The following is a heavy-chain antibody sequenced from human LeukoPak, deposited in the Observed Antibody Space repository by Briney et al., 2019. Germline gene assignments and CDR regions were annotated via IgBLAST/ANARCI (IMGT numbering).Heavy chain of an antibody. V-gene: IGHV4-4*07. CDR1: GDSIGNYY. CDR3: ARDKLWFGEFVDYYYGMDV. Sequence: PSETLSLTCTVSGDSIGNYYWSWIRQPAGKGLDWIGRIYTSGSSNYKPSLESRVTMSVDTSKNQFSLKLTSVTAADTAVYYCARDKLWFGEFVDYYYGMDVWGQGTTVTVSS. J-gene: IGHJ6*02. CDR2: IYTSGSS. D-gene: IGHD3-10*01.